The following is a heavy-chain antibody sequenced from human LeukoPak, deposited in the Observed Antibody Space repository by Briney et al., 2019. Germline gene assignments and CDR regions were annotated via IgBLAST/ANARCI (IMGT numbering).Heavy chain of an antibody. CDR1: GSTFSSYA. CDR2: ISGSGGST. D-gene: IGHD3-3*01. V-gene: IGHV3-23*01. Sequence: GGSLRLSCAASGSTFSSYAMSWVRQAPGKGLEWVSAISGSGGSTYYADSVKGRFTISRDNSKNTLYLQMNSLRAEDTAVYYCAKAAGEFLEWLLMDVWGKGTTVTVSS. J-gene: IGHJ6*04. CDR3: AKAAGEFLEWLLMDV.